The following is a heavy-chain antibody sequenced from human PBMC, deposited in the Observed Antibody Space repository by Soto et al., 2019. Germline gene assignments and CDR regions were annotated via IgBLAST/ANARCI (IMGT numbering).Heavy chain of an antibody. D-gene: IGHD3-10*01. CDR2: ITDNGGDA. CDR1: GLIFGSRA. V-gene: IGHV3-23*01. J-gene: IGHJ4*02. CDR3: ARGSTESYPGSRIFDF. Sequence: PGGSLRLSCVASGLIFGSRAMSWVRQSPGEGQGLRSGLQWVATITDNGGDAKYADSVMGRFVISRDNSKKTLYLQMTSLTAEDSAMYFCARGSTESYPGSRIFDFWGRGTLVT.